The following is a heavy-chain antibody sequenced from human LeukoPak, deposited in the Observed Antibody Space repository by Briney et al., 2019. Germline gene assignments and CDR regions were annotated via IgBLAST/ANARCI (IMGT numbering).Heavy chain of an antibody. J-gene: IGHJ4*02. CDR2: IRSGSTYI. CDR1: GLTFSIYS. CDR3: ARVGIFDY. V-gene: IGHV3-21*01. Sequence: GGSLRLSCAACGLTFSIYSMHWVRQAPGKGLEWVSSIRSGSTYINYADSVKGRFTISRDDAKNSLYLQMNSLRAEDTAVYYCARVGIFDYWGQGTLVTVSS.